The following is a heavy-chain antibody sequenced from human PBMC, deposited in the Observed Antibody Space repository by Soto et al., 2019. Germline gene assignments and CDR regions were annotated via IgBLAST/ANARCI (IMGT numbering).Heavy chain of an antibody. J-gene: IGHJ3*02. D-gene: IGHD7-27*01. CDR2: ISGTGGST. CDR3: GKGNSKWGTGDAFHI. V-gene: IGHV3-23*01. CDR1: GFTFNNYA. Sequence: EVQLLESGGGVVQPGGSLRLSCAASGFTFNNYALNWVRQAPGKGLEWVSSISGTGGSTFYAGSAKGRFTISRDNSKNTLFHQMASLRAEDTAVYYCGKGNSKWGTGDAFHIWGQGTMGTGSS.